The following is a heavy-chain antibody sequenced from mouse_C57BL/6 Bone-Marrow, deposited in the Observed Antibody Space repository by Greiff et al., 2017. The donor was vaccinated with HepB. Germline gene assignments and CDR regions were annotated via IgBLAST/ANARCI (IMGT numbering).Heavy chain of an antibody. CDR3: SYGNYWAMDY. CDR2: INPYNGGT. D-gene: IGHD2-1*01. Sequence: VQLQQSGPVLVKPGASVKMSCKASGYTFTDYYMNWVKQSHGKSLEWIGVINPYNGGTSYNQKFKGKATLTVDKSSSTAYMELNSLTSEDSAVYYCSYGNYWAMDYWGQGTSVTVSS. J-gene: IGHJ4*01. V-gene: IGHV1-19*01. CDR1: GYTFTDYY.